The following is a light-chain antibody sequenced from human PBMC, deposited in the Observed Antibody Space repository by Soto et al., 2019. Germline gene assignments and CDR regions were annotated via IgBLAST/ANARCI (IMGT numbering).Light chain of an antibody. CDR2: GAS. J-gene: IGKJ1*01. CDR1: QSVSSN. CDR3: QRYNTWALT. Sequence: IVWTQSPATRSVSPGERAALCCRASQSVSSNLAWYQQKPGQAPRLVIYGASTRATGIPARFSGSGSGTEYNLSLRCLQSDYSAVYFCQRYNTWALTLGKGTKVDIK. V-gene: IGKV3-15*01.